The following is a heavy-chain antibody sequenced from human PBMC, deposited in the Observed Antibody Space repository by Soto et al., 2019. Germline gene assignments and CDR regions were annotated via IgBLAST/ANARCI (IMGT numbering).Heavy chain of an antibody. V-gene: IGHV1-69*06. CDR1: RSTFSSYA. J-gene: IGHJ6*02. CDR2: TSPIFGTA. CDR3: ARAFQYSSSSVTYYYYGMDV. Sequence: SVNVSCKACRSTFSSYAISWVRQAPGQGLDWMGGTSPIFGTANYAQKFQGRVTITADKYTSTAYMELSSLRSEDTAVNYCARAFQYSSSSVTYYYYGMDVWGQGTTVTVS. D-gene: IGHD6-6*01.